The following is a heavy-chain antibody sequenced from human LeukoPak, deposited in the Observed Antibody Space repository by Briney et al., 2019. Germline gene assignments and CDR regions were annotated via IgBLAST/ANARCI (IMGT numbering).Heavy chain of an antibody. V-gene: IGHV3-23*01. CDR1: GFSFSSYA. CDR3: AKCGHTAVSGTSLHY. Sequence: PGGSLRLSCAASGFSFSSYAMGWVRQAPGKGLEWVSALSGSGTNTYYADSVKGRFTISRDNSKNMLYVQMNSLRAEDTAVYYCAKCGHTAVSGTSLHYWGQGILVTVSS. J-gene: IGHJ4*02. CDR2: LSGSGTNT. D-gene: IGHD1-26*01.